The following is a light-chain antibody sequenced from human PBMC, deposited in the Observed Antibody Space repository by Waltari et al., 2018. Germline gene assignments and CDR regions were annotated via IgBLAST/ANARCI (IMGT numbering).Light chain of an antibody. J-gene: IGLJ2*01. CDR3: SAWDSSLSDVL. Sequence: QSVLTQPPSASGAPGQRVTISCSGSSSNIGSNTVYCYQQLSGNPPKLLIYNNHQRPSGVPDLFSGSKSGTSASLAISGLQSKDEADYYCSAWDSSLSDVLFGGGTRLTVL. V-gene: IGLV1-44*01. CDR2: NNH. CDR1: SSNIGSNT.